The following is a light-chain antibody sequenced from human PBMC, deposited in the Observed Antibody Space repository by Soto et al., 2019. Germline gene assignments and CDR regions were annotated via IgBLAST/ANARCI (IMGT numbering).Light chain of an antibody. Sequence: EIVLTQSPGTLSLSPGERATISCRASQTVGNNYLDWYQQKPGQAPRLLIYGASSRATVIPDRFSGSRSGTDFTLTISRLEPEDFAVYYCRQSATAPRTFGQGTKVEIK. CDR3: RQSATAPRT. CDR2: GAS. CDR1: QTVGNNY. V-gene: IGKV3-20*01. J-gene: IGKJ1*01.